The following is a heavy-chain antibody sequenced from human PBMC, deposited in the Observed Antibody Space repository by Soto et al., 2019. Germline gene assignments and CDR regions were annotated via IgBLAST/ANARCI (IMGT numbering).Heavy chain of an antibody. CDR3: AKDVRYSSSWYYFDY. CDR2: ISGSATNT. D-gene: IGHD6-13*01. V-gene: IGHV3-23*01. Sequence: GGSLRLSCAASGFTFSSYAVSWVRQAPGKGLEWVSAISGSATNTSYAESGKGRFTISRDNYKNKLYLQMNRMRAEDTAVYYCAKDVRYSSSWYYFDYWGQGALVTVSS. CDR1: GFTFSSYA. J-gene: IGHJ4*02.